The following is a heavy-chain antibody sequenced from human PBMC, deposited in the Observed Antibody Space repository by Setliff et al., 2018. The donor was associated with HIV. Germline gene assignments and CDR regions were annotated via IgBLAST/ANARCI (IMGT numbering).Heavy chain of an antibody. J-gene: IGHJ5*02. Sequence: VKVSCKASGYTFTSDYIHWVRQAPGQGLEWMGIINPAGNPTSYAKKFQGRLTMTRDTSTNTVYMELSSLRSEDTAVYYCRKDIPGPAINSGRIKNWFDPWGEGTLVTVSS. D-gene: IGHD6-19*01. CDR3: RKDIPGPAINSGRIKNWFDP. CDR2: INPAGNPT. CDR1: GYTFTSDY. V-gene: IGHV1-46*01.